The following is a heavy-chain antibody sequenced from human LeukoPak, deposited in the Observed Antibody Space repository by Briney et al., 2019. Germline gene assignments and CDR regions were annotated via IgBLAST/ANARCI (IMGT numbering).Heavy chain of an antibody. CDR3: ATSRSFDY. Sequence: GGSLRLSCEASGFTFSSYWMSWVRQAPGKGLEWVANIKQDGSEKYYVDSVKSRFTISRDNAKSSLFLQMNSLRAEDTAVYYCATSRSFDYWGQGTLVTVSS. CDR2: IKQDGSEK. V-gene: IGHV3-7*03. J-gene: IGHJ4*02. CDR1: GFTFSSYW.